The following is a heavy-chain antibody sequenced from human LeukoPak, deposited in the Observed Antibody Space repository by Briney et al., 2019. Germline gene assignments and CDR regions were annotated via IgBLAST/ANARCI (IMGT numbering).Heavy chain of an antibody. Sequence: ASVKVSCKVFGYSLTSYVINWVRQAPGQGLEWMGWLKPNSGKTGYAQKFQGRVTMTRDTSKDTVYMELNSLRSEDTAVYYCARSPNYYDRSGFSRPFDHWGQGTLVTVSS. J-gene: IGHJ4*02. CDR1: GYSLTSYV. CDR3: ARSPNYYDRSGFSRPFDH. D-gene: IGHD3-22*01. CDR2: LKPNSGKT. V-gene: IGHV1-8*01.